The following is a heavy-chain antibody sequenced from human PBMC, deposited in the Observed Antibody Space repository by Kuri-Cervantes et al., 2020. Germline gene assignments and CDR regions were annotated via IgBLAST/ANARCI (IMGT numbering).Heavy chain of an antibody. V-gene: IGHV3-48*01. Sequence: LSLTCAASGFTFTNYALSWVRQAPGKGLEWLSYISSSSRTTYYADSVKGRFTISRDSGKNSLYLQMNSLRAEDTAVYYCARDRDSASFDIWGQGTMVTVSS. J-gene: IGHJ3*02. CDR2: ISSSSRTT. CDR1: GFTFTNYA. CDR3: ARDRDSASFDI.